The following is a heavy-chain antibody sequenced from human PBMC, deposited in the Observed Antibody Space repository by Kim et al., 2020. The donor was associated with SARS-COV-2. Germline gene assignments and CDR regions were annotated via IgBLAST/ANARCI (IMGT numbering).Heavy chain of an antibody. D-gene: IGHD6-19*01. CDR1: GYTFTSYG. CDR2: ISAYNGNT. CDR3: AHMRGSGWLVYYGMDV. J-gene: IGHJ6*02. V-gene: IGHV1-18*01. Sequence: ASVKVSCKASGYTFTSYGISWVRQAPGQGLEWMGWISAYNGNTNYAQKLQGRVTMTTDTSTSTAYMELRSLRSDDTAVYYCAHMRGSGWLVYYGMDVWGQGTTVTVSS.